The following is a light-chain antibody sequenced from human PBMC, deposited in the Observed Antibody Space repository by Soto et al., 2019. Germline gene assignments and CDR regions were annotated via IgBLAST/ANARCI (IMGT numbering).Light chain of an antibody. CDR1: QSVLYSSNNKNY. CDR3: QQYYTTPWT. Sequence: DIVMTQSPDSLAVSLGERATINCKSSQSVLYSSNNKNYLAWYQQKPGQPPKLLIYWASTRKSGVPDRFSGSGYGTDFTLTISSLQAEDVAVYSCQQYYTTPWTFGQGTKVEIK. J-gene: IGKJ1*01. CDR2: WAS. V-gene: IGKV4-1*01.